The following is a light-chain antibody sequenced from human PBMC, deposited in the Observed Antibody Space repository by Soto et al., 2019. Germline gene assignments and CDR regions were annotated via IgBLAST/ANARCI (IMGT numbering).Light chain of an antibody. CDR3: QQYSSCCS. J-gene: IGKJ1*01. CDR2: KAS. V-gene: IGKV1-5*03. Sequence: DILMTQSPSTLSASVGDRVTITCRASQSISSWLAWYQQKPGQAPKLLIYKASSLESGVPSRFSGSGSGTEFTLTISSLQPDDFATYYCQQYSSCCSFGQGTKVEI. CDR1: QSISSW.